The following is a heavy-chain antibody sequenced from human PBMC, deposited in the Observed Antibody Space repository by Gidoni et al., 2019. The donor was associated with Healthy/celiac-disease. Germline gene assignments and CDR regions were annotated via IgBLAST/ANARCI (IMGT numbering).Heavy chain of an antibody. CDR1: GGSISSRSYY. CDR2: IYYSGST. V-gene: IGHV4-39*01. J-gene: IGHJ5*02. D-gene: IGHD3-22*01. Sequence: QLQLQESGPGLVKPSETLSLTCTVSGGSISSRSYYWGWIRQPPGKGLEWIGSIYYSGSTYYNPSLKSRVTISVDTSKNQFSLKLSSVTAADTAVYYCARQWAMIVVVMGANWFDPWGQGTLVTVSS. CDR3: ARQWAMIVVVMGANWFDP.